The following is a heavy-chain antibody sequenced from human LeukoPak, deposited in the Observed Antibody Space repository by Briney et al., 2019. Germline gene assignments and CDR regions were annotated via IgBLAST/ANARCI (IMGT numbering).Heavy chain of an antibody. CDR3: ARELAVRAGDYFDN. CDR1: GFTVSSNF. J-gene: IGHJ4*02. CDR2: IYSGGST. D-gene: IGHD2-2*01. V-gene: IGHV3-66*01. Sequence: GGSLRLSCAASGFTVSSNFMSWVRQAPGKGLEWVSVIYSGGSTYYADSVKGRFTISRDNSKNTLYLQMNSLRVEDTAVYYCARELAVRAGDYFDNWGQGTLVTVSS.